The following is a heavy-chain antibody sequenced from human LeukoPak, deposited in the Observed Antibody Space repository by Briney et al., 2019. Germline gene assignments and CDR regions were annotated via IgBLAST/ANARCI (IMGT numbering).Heavy chain of an antibody. J-gene: IGHJ6*02. V-gene: IGHV3-23*01. Sequence: GGSLRLSCAASGFTFSSYAMSWVRQAPGKGLEWVSAISGSGGSTYYADSVKGRFTISRDNSKNTLYLQMNSLRAEDTAVYYCAKTGQQLVSYYYYGMDVWGQGTTVTVS. CDR3: AKTGQQLVSYYYYGMDV. CDR1: GFTFSSYA. D-gene: IGHD6-13*01. CDR2: ISGSGGST.